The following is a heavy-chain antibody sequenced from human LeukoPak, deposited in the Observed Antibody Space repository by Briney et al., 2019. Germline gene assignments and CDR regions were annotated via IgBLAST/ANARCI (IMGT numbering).Heavy chain of an antibody. D-gene: IGHD3-16*01. J-gene: IGHJ5*02. CDR2: INWNSGSI. CDR3: VKDRINYALDP. V-gene: IGHV3-9*01. CDR1: GFTFDDYA. Sequence: GRSLRLSCAASGFTFDDYAMHWVRQAPGKGLEWVSGINWNSGSIGYADSVKGRFTISRDNAKNSLYLQMNTLRPEDTALYYCVKDRINYALDPWGQGTLVTVTS.